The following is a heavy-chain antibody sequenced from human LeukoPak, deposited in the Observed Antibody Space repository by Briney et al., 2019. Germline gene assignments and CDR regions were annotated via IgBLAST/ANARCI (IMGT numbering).Heavy chain of an antibody. CDR1: GFTFSSYG. V-gene: IGHV3-30*18. Sequence: PGGSLRLSCAASGFTFSSYGMHWVRQAPGKGLEWVAVISYDGSNKYYADSVKGRFTISRDNSKNTLYLQMNSLRAEDTAVYYCAKDIVFGVVTARGMDVWGQGTTVTVSS. D-gene: IGHD3-3*01. CDR3: AKDIVFGVVTARGMDV. CDR2: ISYDGSNK. J-gene: IGHJ6*02.